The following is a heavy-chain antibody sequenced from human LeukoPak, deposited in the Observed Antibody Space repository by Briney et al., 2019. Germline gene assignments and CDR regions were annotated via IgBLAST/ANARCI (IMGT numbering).Heavy chain of an antibody. Sequence: GASVNVSCRASGYTFTSYDINWVRQATGQGLEWMGWMNPYSGNTGYAQKFQGRVTITSNTSISTAYMELSNLTSEDTAVYYCARGQYTSTWYRGSRWFDPWGQGTLVTVSS. J-gene: IGHJ5*02. V-gene: IGHV1-8*03. CDR3: ARGQYTSTWYRGSRWFDP. D-gene: IGHD6-13*01. CDR1: GYTFTSYD. CDR2: MNPYSGNT.